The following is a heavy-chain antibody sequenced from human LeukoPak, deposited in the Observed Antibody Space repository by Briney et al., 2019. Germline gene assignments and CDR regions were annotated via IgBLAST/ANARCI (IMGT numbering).Heavy chain of an antibody. D-gene: IGHD1-1*01. J-gene: IGHJ4*02. CDR2: ISYDGSNK. CDR1: GFTFSNYA. Sequence: GGSLRLSCAASGFTFSNYAMHWVRQVPGKGLEWLAIISYDGSNKYYADSVKGRFTISRDNSKNTLYVQMNGLRVDDTAVYYCARDRLDGNNWNDCDYWGQGTLVTVSS. CDR3: ARDRLDGNNWNDCDY. V-gene: IGHV3-30-3*01.